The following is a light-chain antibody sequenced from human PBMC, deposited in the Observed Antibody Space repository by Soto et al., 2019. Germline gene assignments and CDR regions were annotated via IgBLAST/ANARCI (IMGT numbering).Light chain of an antibody. J-gene: IGKJ4*01. CDR3: QHDGSSPPT. Sequence: EIVLTQSPGTLSLSPGERATLSCRASQSVSSSYVAWYQLKPGQAPRLFIYGATSRATGIPDRFSGSGSWTDFTLSSSRLEPEYVALYYCQHDGSSPPTFGGGTKVEIK. CDR2: GAT. V-gene: IGKV3-20*01. CDR1: QSVSSSY.